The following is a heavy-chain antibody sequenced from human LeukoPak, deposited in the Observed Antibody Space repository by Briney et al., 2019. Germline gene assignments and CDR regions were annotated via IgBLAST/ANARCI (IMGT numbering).Heavy chain of an antibody. CDR3: ARDHGYSSGSSTFDY. J-gene: IGHJ4*02. V-gene: IGHV3-23*01. CDR2: ISGGGNA. CDR1: GFPLNRFD. Sequence: PGGSLRLSCTASGFPLNRFDMSWVRQAPGQGLAGVSVISGGGNAHYADSVKRPFNISRDNSKNTLYLQMNSLRAEDTAVYYCARDHGYSSGSSTFDYWGQGTLVTVSS. D-gene: IGHD6-19*01.